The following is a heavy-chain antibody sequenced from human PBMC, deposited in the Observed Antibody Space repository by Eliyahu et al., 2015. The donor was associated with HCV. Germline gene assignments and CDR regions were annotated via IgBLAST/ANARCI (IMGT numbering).Heavy chain of an antibody. Sequence: QLQLQESGSGLVKPSQTLSLTCAVSGGSISSGGYSWSWIRQPPGKGLEWVGDIYHSGSPYYNPSLKSRVTISVDRPKNQFSLKLSSVTAADTAVYYCAQGGWLHPFDYWGQGTLVTVSS. J-gene: IGHJ4*02. CDR2: IYHSGSP. D-gene: IGHD5-12*01. CDR3: AQGGWLHPFDY. CDR1: GGSISSGGYS. V-gene: IGHV4-30-2*01.